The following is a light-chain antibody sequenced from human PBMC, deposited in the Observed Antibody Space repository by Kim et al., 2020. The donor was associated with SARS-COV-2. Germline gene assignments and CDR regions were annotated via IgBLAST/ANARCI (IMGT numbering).Light chain of an antibody. CDR2: EAS. V-gene: IGKV3-15*01. J-gene: IGKJ1*01. CDR1: QNIGSN. Sequence: SPGERDTLSCKASQNIGSNLAWYRQKPGQPPRLLIYEASPRATGIPAPFSGSGSGTEFTLTIPSLQSEDFAVYYCHHYNKLPPWTFGQGTRVEIK. CDR3: HHYNKLPPWT.